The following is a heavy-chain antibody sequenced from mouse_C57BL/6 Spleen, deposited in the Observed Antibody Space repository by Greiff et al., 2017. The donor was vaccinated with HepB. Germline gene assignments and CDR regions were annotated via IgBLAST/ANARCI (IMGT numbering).Heavy chain of an antibody. CDR2: ISSGSSTI. CDR3: ARAERYYAMDY. J-gene: IGHJ4*01. Sequence: DVKLVESGGGLVKPGGSLKLSCAASGFTFSDYGMHWVRQAPEKGLEWVAYISSGSSTIYYADTVKGRFTISRDNAKNTLFLQMTSLRSEDTAMYYCARAERYYAMDYWGQGTSVTVSS. CDR1: GFTFSDYG. V-gene: IGHV5-17*01.